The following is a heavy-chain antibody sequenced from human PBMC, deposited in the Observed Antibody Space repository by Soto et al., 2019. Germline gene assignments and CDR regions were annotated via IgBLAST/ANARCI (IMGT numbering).Heavy chain of an antibody. V-gene: IGHV1-69*01. D-gene: IGHD3-22*01. J-gene: IGHJ4*02. CDR3: ARDRYYDGVGYHYESAY. CDR2: IIPIFRSA. CDR1: GGDFINYG. Sequence: HVQLVQSGAEVKKPGSSVKVSCKASGGDFINYGISWVRQAPGQGLEWMGGIIPIFRSANYAQKFQGRVTIAADESTTTAYMELTTLTSEDTAVYYCARDRYYDGVGYHYESAYWGQGTLVTVSS.